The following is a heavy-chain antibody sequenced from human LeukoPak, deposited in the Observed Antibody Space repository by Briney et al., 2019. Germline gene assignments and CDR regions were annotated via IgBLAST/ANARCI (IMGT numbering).Heavy chain of an antibody. CDR2: ISSSSSFI. CDR3: AREEFLGLDV. V-gene: IGHV3-21*01. J-gene: IGHJ6*02. CDR1: GFTFSTYS. D-gene: IGHD3-10*01. Sequence: GGSLRLSCAASGFTFSTYSMNWVRQAPGKGLEWVSSISSSSSFIHYADSVKGRFTISRDNARNSLYLQMNSLRAEDTAVYYCAREEFLGLDVWGQGTTVTVSS.